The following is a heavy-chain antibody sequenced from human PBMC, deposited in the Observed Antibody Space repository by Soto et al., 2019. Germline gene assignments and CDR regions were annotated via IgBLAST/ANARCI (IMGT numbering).Heavy chain of an antibody. CDR2: VSGSGGST. CDR1: GFTFSSYA. D-gene: IGHD5-12*01. Sequence: EVQLLESGGGLVQPGGSLRLSCAASGFTFSSYAMSWVRQAPGKGLEWVSGVSGSGGSTYYADSVKGRFTISRDNSKNHLYLQLNSLRAEDTAIYYCAKDAGRDGYNVDYWGQGTLVTVSS. V-gene: IGHV3-23*01. J-gene: IGHJ4*02. CDR3: AKDAGRDGYNVDY.